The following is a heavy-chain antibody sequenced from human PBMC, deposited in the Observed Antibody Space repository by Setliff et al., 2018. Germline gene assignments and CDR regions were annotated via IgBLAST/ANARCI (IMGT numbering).Heavy chain of an antibody. CDR3: AKCSSWHGHYPHFNY. CDR2: ISSDSGSI. Sequence: LRLSCAASGFTFSSDAMTWVRQTPGKGLEWVSVISSDSGSIYYADSVKGRFTISRDNSKNTLYLQMNSLRAEDTAIYYCAKCSSWHGHYPHFNYWGQGTLVTAPQ. J-gene: IGHJ4*02. V-gene: IGHV3-23*03. CDR1: GFTFSSDA. D-gene: IGHD6-13*01.